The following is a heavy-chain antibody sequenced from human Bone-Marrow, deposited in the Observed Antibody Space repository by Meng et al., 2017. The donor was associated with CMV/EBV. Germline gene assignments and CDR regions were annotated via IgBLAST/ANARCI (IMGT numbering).Heavy chain of an antibody. D-gene: IGHD2-2*01. CDR1: GYIFTNYG. V-gene: IGHV1-18*01. J-gene: IGHJ5*02. CDR2: ISAYNGNT. CDR3: ARDVIPNCITTSCYFGWNWFDP. Sequence: ASVKVSCKASGYIFTNYGINWVRQAPGQALEWMGWISAYNGNTKNAQKFQGRVTMTTDTSTSTAYMELRSLTSDDTAVYYCARDVIPNCITTSCYFGWNWFDPWGQGTLVTVSS.